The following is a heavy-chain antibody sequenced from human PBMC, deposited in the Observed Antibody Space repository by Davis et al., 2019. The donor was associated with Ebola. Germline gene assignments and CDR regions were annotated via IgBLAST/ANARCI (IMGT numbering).Heavy chain of an antibody. J-gene: IGHJ4*02. V-gene: IGHV4-34*01. CDR2: INHSGST. CDR3: ARGPRLFYYGSGSYYNAFDY. Sequence: PGGSLRLSCAVYGGSFSGYYWSWIRQPPGKGLEWIGEINHSGSTNYNPSLKSRVTISVDTSKNQFSLKLSSVTAADTAVYYCARGPRLFYYGSGSYYNAFDYWGQGTLVTVSS. CDR1: GGSFSGYY. D-gene: IGHD3-10*01.